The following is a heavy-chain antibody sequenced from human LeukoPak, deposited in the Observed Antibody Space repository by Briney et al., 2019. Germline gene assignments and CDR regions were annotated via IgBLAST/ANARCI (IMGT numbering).Heavy chain of an antibody. CDR3: ARRSQAAAGRGIDY. CDR1: GGSISSSIYY. V-gene: IGHV4-39*01. CDR2: TSNSGST. D-gene: IGHD6-13*01. J-gene: IGHJ4*02. Sequence: SETLSLTCTVSGGSISSSIYYWGWIRQSPGKGLEWIGTTSNSGSTYYNPSLKSRVTISGDTAKNQFSLKLSSVTAADTAVYYCARRSQAAAGRGIDYWGQGTLVTVSS.